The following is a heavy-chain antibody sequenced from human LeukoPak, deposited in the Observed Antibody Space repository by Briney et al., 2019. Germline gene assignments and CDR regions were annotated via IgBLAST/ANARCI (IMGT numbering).Heavy chain of an antibody. V-gene: IGHV3-33*01. CDR2: IWYDGSNK. J-gene: IGHJ4*02. CDR3: ARDSSGLFDY. D-gene: IGHD3-22*01. Sequence: ERSLRLSCAASGFTFSSYGMHWVRQAPGKGLEWVAVIWYDGSNKYYADSVKGRFTISRDNSKNTLYLQMNSLRAEDTAVYYCARDSSGLFDYWGQGTLVTVSS. CDR1: GFTFSSYG.